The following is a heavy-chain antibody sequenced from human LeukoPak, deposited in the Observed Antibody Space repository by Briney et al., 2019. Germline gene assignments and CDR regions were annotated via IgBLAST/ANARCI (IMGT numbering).Heavy chain of an antibody. V-gene: IGHV3-33*01. Sequence: PGGSLRLSCAASGFTFSSYGMPWVRQAPGKGLEWVAVIWYDGSNKYYADSVKGRFTISRDNSKNTLYLQMNSLRAEDTAVYYCARDYGDYASHFDYWGQGTLVTVSS. CDR1: GFTFSSYG. CDR3: ARDYGDYASHFDY. CDR2: IWYDGSNK. J-gene: IGHJ4*02. D-gene: IGHD4-17*01.